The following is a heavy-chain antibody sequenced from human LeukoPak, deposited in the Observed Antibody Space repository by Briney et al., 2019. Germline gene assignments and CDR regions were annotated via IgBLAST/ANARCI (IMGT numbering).Heavy chain of an antibody. CDR2: ISYDGSNK. Sequence: GGSLRLSCAASGFTFSSYGMHWVRQAPGKGLEWVAVISYDGSNKYYADSVKGRFTISRDNSKNTLYLQINSLRPEDTAVYYCAKDQSQWGQGTLVIVSS. CDR1: GFTFSSYG. CDR3: AKDQSQ. V-gene: IGHV3-30*18. J-gene: IGHJ4*02.